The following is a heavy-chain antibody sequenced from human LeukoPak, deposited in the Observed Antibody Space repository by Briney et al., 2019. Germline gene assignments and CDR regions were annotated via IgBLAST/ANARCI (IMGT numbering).Heavy chain of an antibody. CDR1: GFTYSSYW. CDR3: ARDGASPV. V-gene: IGHV3-74*01. CDR2: INSDGSST. D-gene: IGHD3-16*01. Sequence: GGSLRLSCAASGFTYSSYWMHWVRQAPGKGLVGVSRINSDGSSTSYADSVKGRFTISRDNAKNTLYLQMNSLRAEDTAVYYCARDGASPVWGKGTTVTVSS. J-gene: IGHJ6*04.